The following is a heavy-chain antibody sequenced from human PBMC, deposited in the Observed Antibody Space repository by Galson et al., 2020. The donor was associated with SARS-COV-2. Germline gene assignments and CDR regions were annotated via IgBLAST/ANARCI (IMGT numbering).Heavy chain of an antibody. V-gene: IGHV5-51*01. D-gene: IGHD6-13*01. CDR1: GYSFTSYW. CDR2: IYPGYSYT. Sequence: GESLKISCKGSGYSFTSYWIGWVRQMPGKGLEWMGIIYPGYSYTSYSPSFQGQATISADKSISTAYLQWSSLKASDTAMYYCARQAGRGAAAGTWWFDPWGQGTLVTVSS. J-gene: IGHJ5*02. CDR3: ARQAGRGAAAGTWWFDP.